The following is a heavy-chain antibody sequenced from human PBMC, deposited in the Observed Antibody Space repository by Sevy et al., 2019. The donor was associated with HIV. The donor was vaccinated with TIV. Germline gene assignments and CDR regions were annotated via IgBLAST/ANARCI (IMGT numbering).Heavy chain of an antibody. CDR3: ASITMVRGDIFDI. CDR2: ISSSGSTI. Sequence: GGSLRLSCAASGFTFSSYEMNWVRQAPGKGLEWVSYISSSGSTIYYADSVKGRFTISRDNAKNSLYLQMNSLRAEDTAVYYCASITMVRGDIFDIWGQGTMVTVSS. D-gene: IGHD3-10*01. V-gene: IGHV3-48*03. J-gene: IGHJ3*02. CDR1: GFTFSSYE.